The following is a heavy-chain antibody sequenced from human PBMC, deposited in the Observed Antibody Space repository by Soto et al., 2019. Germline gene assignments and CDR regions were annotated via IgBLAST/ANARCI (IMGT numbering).Heavy chain of an antibody. CDR2: INHSGST. CDR3: ARFPVVGYDSSGYRSSDY. CDR1: GGSFSGYY. V-gene: IGHV4-34*01. Sequence: SETLSLTCAVYGGSFSGYYWSWIRQPPGKGLEWIGEINHSGSTNYNPSLKSRVTISVDTSKNQFFLKLSSVTAADTAVYYCARFPVVGYDSSGYRSSDYWGQGTLVTVSS. J-gene: IGHJ4*02. D-gene: IGHD3-22*01.